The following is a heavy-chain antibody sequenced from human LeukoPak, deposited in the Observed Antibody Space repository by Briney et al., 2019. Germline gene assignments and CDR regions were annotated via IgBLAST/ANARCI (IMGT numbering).Heavy chain of an antibody. Sequence: GESLKISCKGSGYSFTSYWIGWVRQMPGKGLEWMGIIYPGDSGTRYSPSFQGQVTISADKSISTAYLQWSSLKASDTAMYYCARLGGSFNFYYYYGMDVWGKGTTVTVSS. J-gene: IGHJ6*04. D-gene: IGHD2-15*01. CDR3: ARLGGSFNFYYYYGMDV. V-gene: IGHV5-51*01. CDR2: IYPGDSGT. CDR1: GYSFTSYW.